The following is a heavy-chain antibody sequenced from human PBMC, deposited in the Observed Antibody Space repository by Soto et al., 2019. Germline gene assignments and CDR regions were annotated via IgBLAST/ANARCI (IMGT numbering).Heavy chain of an antibody. Sequence: EVQLVESGGGLVKPGGSLRLSCAASGFTFSNAWMSWVRQAPGTGLEWVGRIKSKTDGGTTDYAAPVKGRFTISRDDSKNTLYLQMNSLKTEDTAVYYCTTEGAGGGGSCYSDYWGQGTLVTVSS. J-gene: IGHJ4*02. CDR2: IKSKTDGGTT. D-gene: IGHD2-15*01. CDR3: TTEGAGGGGSCYSDY. CDR1: GFTFSNAW. V-gene: IGHV3-15*01.